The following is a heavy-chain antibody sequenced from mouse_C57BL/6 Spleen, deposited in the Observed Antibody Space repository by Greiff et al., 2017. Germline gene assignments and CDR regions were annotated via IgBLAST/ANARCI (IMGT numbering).Heavy chain of an antibody. Sequence: QVQLQQSGAELVKPGASVKLSCKASGYTFTSYWMHWVKQRPGQGLEWIGMIHPNSGSTNYNEKFKSKATLTVDKSSSTAYMQLSSLTSEDSAVYYCARGGITTVDGYFDYWGQGTTLTVSS. CDR1: GYTFTSYW. V-gene: IGHV1-64*01. CDR3: ARGGITTVDGYFDY. J-gene: IGHJ2*01. D-gene: IGHD1-1*01. CDR2: IHPNSGST.